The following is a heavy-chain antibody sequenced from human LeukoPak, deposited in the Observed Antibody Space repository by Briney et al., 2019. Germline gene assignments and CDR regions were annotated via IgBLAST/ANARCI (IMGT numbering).Heavy chain of an antibody. Sequence: PSETLSLTCTVSGGSISSYYWSWIRQPPGKGLEWIGYISYSGSTNYNPPLKSRVTISVDTSKNQFSLKLRSVTAADTAVYYCARDRGNSGAAYFDYWGQGTLVTVSS. J-gene: IGHJ4*02. CDR2: ISYSGST. V-gene: IGHV4-59*01. CDR1: GGSISSYY. CDR3: ARDRGNSGAAYFDY. D-gene: IGHD4-23*01.